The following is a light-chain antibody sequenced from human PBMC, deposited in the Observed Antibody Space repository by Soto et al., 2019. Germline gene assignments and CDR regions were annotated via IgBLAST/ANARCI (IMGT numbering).Light chain of an antibody. CDR2: DAS. CDR1: QSVTSTH. J-gene: IGKJ1*01. V-gene: IGKV3-20*01. CDR3: QQYNSYLWT. Sequence: EIVFTQSPGTLSLSPGERATLSCRASQSVTSTHLAWYQQKPGQAPRLLIYDASTRETGIQDRFSGSGSGTKFTLTISSLQPDDFATYYFQQYNSYLWTFGQGTKVDIK.